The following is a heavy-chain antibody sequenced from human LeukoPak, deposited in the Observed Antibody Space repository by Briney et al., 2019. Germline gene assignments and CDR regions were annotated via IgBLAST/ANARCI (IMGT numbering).Heavy chain of an antibody. V-gene: IGHV3-7*01. D-gene: IGHD6-13*01. Sequence: PGGSLRLSCAASGFTFSTYWMSWVRQAPGKGLEGVANIKEDGSQKYYMDSVKGRFTISRDNAKNSLYLQMNSLRAEDTAVYYCGRPYSGSWGVGAFNIWGQGTTVTVSS. CDR1: GFTFSTYW. CDR2: IKEDGSQK. CDR3: GRPYSGSWGVGAFNI. J-gene: IGHJ3*02.